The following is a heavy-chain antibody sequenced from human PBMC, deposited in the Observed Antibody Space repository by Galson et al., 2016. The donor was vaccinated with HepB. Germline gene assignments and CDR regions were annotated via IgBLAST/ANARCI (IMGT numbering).Heavy chain of an antibody. J-gene: IGHJ4*02. CDR3: VREAGYSNAFGY. CDR1: GFTFSSCA. V-gene: IGHV3-30-3*01. D-gene: IGHD4-11*01. CDR2: ISYDGSNK. Sequence: SLRLSCAGSGFTFSSCALHWVRQAPGKGPEWVAVISYDGSNKYYADSVKGRFTISRDNSKNTLYVNMNSLRAEDTAVYYCVREAGYSNAFGYWGQGTLFTVSS.